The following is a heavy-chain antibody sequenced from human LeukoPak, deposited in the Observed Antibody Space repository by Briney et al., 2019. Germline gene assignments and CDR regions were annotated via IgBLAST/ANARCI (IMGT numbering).Heavy chain of an antibody. CDR3: AKGVNYFVLEY. V-gene: IGHV3-23*01. CDR2: ISPSGGIT. Sequence: GGSLRLSCAASGFTFNTYAMSWVRQAPGKGLEWVSAISPSGGITYYEDSVKGRFTISRDNSKNTLYLQMNSLRAEDTAVYYCAKGVNYFVLEYWGQGTLVTIST. D-gene: IGHD3-10*02. J-gene: IGHJ4*02. CDR1: GFTFNTYA.